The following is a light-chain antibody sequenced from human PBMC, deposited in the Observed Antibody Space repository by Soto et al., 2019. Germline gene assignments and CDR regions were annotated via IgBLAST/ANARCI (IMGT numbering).Light chain of an antibody. CDR2: EVA. J-gene: IGLJ2*01. V-gene: IGLV2-14*01. Sequence: QSALTQPASVSGSPGQSITISCTGTSSDVGAYNYVSWYQHHPGKAHKLIIYEVANRPSGVSNRFSGSKSGNTASLTISGLQAEDEADYYCSSYTDSNTVLFGGGTKLTVL. CDR1: SSDVGAYNY. CDR3: SSYTDSNTVL.